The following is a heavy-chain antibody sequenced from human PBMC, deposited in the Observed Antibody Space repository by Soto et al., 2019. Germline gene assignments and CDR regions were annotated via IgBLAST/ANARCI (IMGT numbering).Heavy chain of an antibody. J-gene: IGHJ4*02. CDR1: GGSLTDYW. V-gene: IGHV4-34*04. Sequence: QVHLQQWGTGLLKPSETLSLTCAVYGGSLTDYWWTWIRQTPGKGLEWIGEINHIGESNHNPSLNSRATISLDTSQNQFSLKLTSVTVADTAVYYCARDFGAGADFDHWGEGSLVTVSS. D-gene: IGHD3-10*01. CDR3: ARDFGAGADFDH. CDR2: INHIGES.